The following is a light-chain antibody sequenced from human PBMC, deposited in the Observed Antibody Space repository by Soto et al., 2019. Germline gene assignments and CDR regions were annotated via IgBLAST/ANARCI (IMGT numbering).Light chain of an antibody. V-gene: IGLV1-44*01. CDR2: SND. Sequence: SVLTQPPSASGTPGQRVTISCSGSSSNIGSNTVNWYQQLPGTAPKLLIYSNDQRPSGVPDRFSGSRSGISVSLAISGLQSEDEADYYCAVWDGSLNAYVFGIGTKLTVL. CDR1: SSNIGSNT. CDR3: AVWDGSLNAYV. J-gene: IGLJ1*01.